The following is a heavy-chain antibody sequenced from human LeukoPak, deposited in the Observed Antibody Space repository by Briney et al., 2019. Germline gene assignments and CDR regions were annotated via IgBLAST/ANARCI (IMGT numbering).Heavy chain of an antibody. CDR2: VSNGGST. J-gene: IGHJ5*02. D-gene: IGHD2-21*01. V-gene: IGHV4-39*01. CDR1: GGSVSTSTHY. Sequence: SETLSLACTVSGGSVSTSTHYWGWIRHPPGKGLEWIGSVSNGGSTSYNPSLTSRISISVDTSKNQFSLKLNSVTAADTALYYCARSDHSHFVIWFDSWGQG. CDR3: ARSDHSHFVIWFDS.